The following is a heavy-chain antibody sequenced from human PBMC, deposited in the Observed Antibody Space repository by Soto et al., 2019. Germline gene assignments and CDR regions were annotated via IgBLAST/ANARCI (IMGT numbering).Heavy chain of an antibody. CDR2: INHLTTT. CDR1: GGSFSSYH. D-gene: IGHD5-18*01. V-gene: IGHV4-34*01. Sequence: SETLSLTCAVYGGSFSSYHWSWIRQTPGKGLEWIGEINHLTTTNYNPSLKSRVIISLDTPKNQFSLKLSSVTAADTAVYYCARGYNTALAPIFWGQGILVTVSS. J-gene: IGHJ4*02. CDR3: ARGYNTALAPIF.